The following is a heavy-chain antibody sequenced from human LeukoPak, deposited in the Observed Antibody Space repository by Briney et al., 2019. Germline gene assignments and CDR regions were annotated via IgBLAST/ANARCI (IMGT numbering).Heavy chain of an antibody. CDR1: NASVSSYY. V-gene: IGHV4-59*02. Sequence: SETLSLTCTVSNASVSSYYWSWVRQPPGGGLEWIGYISNSGSPSYNPSFKSRVTFSADTSKNHLSLKLNSVTPADTAVYFCARGGAGPLRDWGQGTLVTVSS. CDR3: ARGGAGPLRD. J-gene: IGHJ4*02. CDR2: ISNSGSP. D-gene: IGHD3-16*01.